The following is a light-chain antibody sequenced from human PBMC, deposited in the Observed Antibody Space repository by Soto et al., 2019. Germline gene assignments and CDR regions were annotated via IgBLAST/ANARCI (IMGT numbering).Light chain of an antibody. V-gene: IGKV3-11*01. CDR1: QSISGIY. J-gene: IGKJ1*01. CDR3: QQRNSWPRT. Sequence: EIVLTQSPATLSLSTGERATLSCRASQSISGIYLAWYQQKPGQPPRLLIYDASNRATGIPARFSGSGSGTDFTLTISSLEPDDFVVYYCQQRNSWPRTFGQGTKVDIK. CDR2: DAS.